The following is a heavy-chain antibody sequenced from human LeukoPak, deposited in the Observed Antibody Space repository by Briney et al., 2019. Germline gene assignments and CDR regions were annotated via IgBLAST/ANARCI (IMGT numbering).Heavy chain of an antibody. CDR2: ISGSGGST. J-gene: IGHJ5*02. Sequence: PGGSLRLSCAASGFTFSNFAMTWVRQAPGKGLEWVSAISGSGGSTYYADSVKGRFTISRDNSKNTLYLQMNSLRAEDTAVYYCAKEREPMVLYWFDPWGQGTLVTVSS. V-gene: IGHV3-23*01. CDR3: AKEREPMVLYWFDP. CDR1: GFTFSNFA. D-gene: IGHD3-10*01.